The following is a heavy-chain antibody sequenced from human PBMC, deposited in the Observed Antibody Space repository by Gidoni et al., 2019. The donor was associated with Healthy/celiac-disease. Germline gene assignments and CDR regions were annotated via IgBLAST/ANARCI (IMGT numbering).Heavy chain of an antibody. D-gene: IGHD5-12*01. CDR1: GFTFSSDG. Sequence: QVQLVESGGGVVQPGRSLRLSCAASGFTFSSDGMHWVRQAPGKGLEWVAVIWYDGSNKYYADSVKGRFTISRDNSKNTLYLQMNSLRAEDTAVYYCARTAYSGYYFDYWGQGTLVTVSS. V-gene: IGHV3-33*01. J-gene: IGHJ4*02. CDR3: ARTAYSGYYFDY. CDR2: IWYDGSNK.